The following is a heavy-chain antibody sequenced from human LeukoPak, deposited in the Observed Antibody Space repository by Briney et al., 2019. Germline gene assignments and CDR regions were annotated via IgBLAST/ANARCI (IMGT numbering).Heavy chain of an antibody. Sequence: GASVKVSCKASGYTFTSYYMHWVRQAPGQGLEWMGLISPSGGSTSYAQKFQGRVTMTRDTSTSTVYMELSSLRSEDTAVYYCAREDEQRHILGSFDYWGQGTLVTVSS. CDR1: GYTFTSYY. J-gene: IGHJ4*02. D-gene: IGHD2-2*02. CDR2: ISPSGGST. V-gene: IGHV1-46*01. CDR3: AREDEQRHILGSFDY.